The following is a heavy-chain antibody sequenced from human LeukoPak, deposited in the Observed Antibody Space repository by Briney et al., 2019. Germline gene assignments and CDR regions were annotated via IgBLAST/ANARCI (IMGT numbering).Heavy chain of an antibody. CDR3: ARDGRGRYEGVVYY. V-gene: IGHV1-18*01. Sequence: GASVTVSCKASGYTFTSYGISWVRQAPGQGLEWMGWISAYNGNTNYAQKLQGRVTMTTDTSTSTAYMELRSLRSDDTAVYYCARDGRGRYEGVVYYWGQGTLVTVSS. CDR2: ISAYNGNT. D-gene: IGHD6-19*01. CDR1: GYTFTSYG. J-gene: IGHJ4*02.